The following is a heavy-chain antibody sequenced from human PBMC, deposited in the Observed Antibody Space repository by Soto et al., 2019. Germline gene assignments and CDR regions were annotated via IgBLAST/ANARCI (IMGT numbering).Heavy chain of an antibody. V-gene: IGHV4-34*01. CDR2: INHSGST. J-gene: IGHJ5*02. CDR1: GGSFSGYY. CDR3: ARSSTGGYYDFWSGSNWFDP. D-gene: IGHD3-3*01. Sequence: SETLSLTCAVYGGSFSGYYWSWIRQPPGKGLEWIGEINHSGSTNYNPSLKSRVTISVDTSKNQFSLKLSSVTAADTAVYYCARSSTGGYYDFWSGSNWFDPWGQGTLVT.